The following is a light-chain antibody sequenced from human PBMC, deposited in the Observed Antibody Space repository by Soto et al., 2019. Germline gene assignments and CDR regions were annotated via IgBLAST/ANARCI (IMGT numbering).Light chain of an antibody. CDR2: KAS. CDR3: QQYNNWPEYT. Sequence: DIQMTQSPSTLSGSVGDRVTITCRASQTISSWLAWYQQKPGKAPKLLIYKASTLKSGVPSRFSGSGSGTEFTLTITSLQSEDFAVYYCQQYNNWPEYTFGQGTKVDIK. CDR1: QTISSW. V-gene: IGKV1-5*03. J-gene: IGKJ2*01.